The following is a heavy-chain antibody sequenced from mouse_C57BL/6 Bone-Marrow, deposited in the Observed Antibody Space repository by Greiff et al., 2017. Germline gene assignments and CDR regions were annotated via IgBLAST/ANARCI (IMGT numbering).Heavy chain of an antibody. CDR1: GYTFTSYW. CDR3: ARLTGDDRRGY. Sequence: QVQLQQPGAELVRPGSSVKLSCKASGYTFTSYWMHWVKQRPIQGLEWIGNIDPSDSETHYNQKFKDKATLTVDKSSSTAYMQLSSLTSEDSAVYDCARLTGDDRRGYWGQGTTLTVSS. D-gene: IGHD3-2*01. J-gene: IGHJ2*01. CDR2: IDPSDSET. V-gene: IGHV1-52*01.